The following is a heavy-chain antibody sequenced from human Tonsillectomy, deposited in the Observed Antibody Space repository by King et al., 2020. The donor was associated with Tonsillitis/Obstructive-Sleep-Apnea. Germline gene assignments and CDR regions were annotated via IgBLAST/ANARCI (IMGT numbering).Heavy chain of an antibody. CDR3: ARDDATVPATS. V-gene: IGHV3-7*03. D-gene: IGHD6-19*01. J-gene: IGHJ5*02. CDR2: IKPEGSER. Sequence: VQLVESGGDLVQPGGSLRLSCVASGFPFRNYWMSWVRQAPGKGLEWVANIKPEGSERYYMDSVKGRFTIPRDNARNSLYLQMNSLRVEDTAVYYCARDDATVPATSCGQGTLVTVSS. CDR1: GFPFRNYW.